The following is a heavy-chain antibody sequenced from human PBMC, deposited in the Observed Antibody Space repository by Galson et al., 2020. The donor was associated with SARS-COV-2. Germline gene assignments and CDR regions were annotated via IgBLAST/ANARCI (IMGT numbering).Heavy chain of an antibody. Sequence: PGGSLRLSCAASGFTFSNTEMNWVRQTPGKGLEWISHISRSGFKIHYADSLKGRFSVSRDNAKNSLYLQMNSLTVDDTAVYYCARDLGSSGWTGWFDPWGQGTLVTVSS. CDR3: ARDLGSSGWTGWFDP. CDR2: ISRSGFKI. J-gene: IGHJ5*02. D-gene: IGHD6-19*01. V-gene: IGHV3-48*03. CDR1: GFTFSNTE.